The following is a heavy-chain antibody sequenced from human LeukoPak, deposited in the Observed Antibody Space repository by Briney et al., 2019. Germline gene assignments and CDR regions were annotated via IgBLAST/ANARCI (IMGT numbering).Heavy chain of an antibody. J-gene: IGHJ6*02. CDR3: ARVLGTRYYYYGMDV. V-gene: IGHV4-59*01. Sequence: SETLSLTCTVSGGSISSYYWSWIRQPPGKGLEWIGYIYYSGSTNYNPSLKSRVTISVDTSKNQFSLKLSSVTAADTAVYYCARVLGTRYYYYGMDVWGQGTTVTISS. CDR1: GGSISSYY. D-gene: IGHD7-27*01. CDR2: IYYSGST.